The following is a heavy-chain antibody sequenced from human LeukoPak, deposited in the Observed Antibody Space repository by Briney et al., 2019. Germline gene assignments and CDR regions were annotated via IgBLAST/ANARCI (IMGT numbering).Heavy chain of an antibody. D-gene: IGHD3-3*01. CDR2: IYNSGST. V-gene: IGHV4-31*03. J-gene: IGHJ4*02. CDR1: GGSISSGAYY. CDR3: ARRNSWSGHSFDY. Sequence: PSETLSITCTVSGGSISSGAYYWSWIRQLPGKGLEWIGYIYNSGSTDYNPSLKSRLTISVDTSKNQFSLKLSSVTAADTAVYYCARRNSWSGHSFDYWGQGTLVTVAS.